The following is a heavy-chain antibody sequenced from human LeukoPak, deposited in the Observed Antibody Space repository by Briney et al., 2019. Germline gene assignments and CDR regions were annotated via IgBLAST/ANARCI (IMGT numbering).Heavy chain of an antibody. J-gene: IGHJ5*01. D-gene: IGHD3-16*01. CDR3: ARVGGSAYPSTGFDF. CDR1: GGSISSGGYY. V-gene: IGHV4-61*02. CDR2: IYSTGST. Sequence: PSETLSLTCTVSGGSISSGGYYWSWIRQPAGKGLEYLGRIYSTGSTNYNPSLRSRVTISVDTSKNHFSLKLSSVTAADTAVYNCARVGGSAYPSTGFDFWGQGTLVTVSS.